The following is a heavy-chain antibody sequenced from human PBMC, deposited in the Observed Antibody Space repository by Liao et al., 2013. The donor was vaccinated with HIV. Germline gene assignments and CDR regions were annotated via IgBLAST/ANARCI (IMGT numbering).Heavy chain of an antibody. J-gene: IGHJ4*02. Sequence: QVQLQQWGAGLLKPSETLSLTCAVYGGSFSGYYWSWIRQPPGKGLEWIGEINHSGSTNYNPSLKSRVTISVDTSKNQFSLKLSSVTAADTAVYYCARGPCIVPAAICRRHTIDYWGQGTLVTVSS. CDR3: ARGPCIVPAAICRRHTIDY. V-gene: IGHV4-34*01. CDR2: INHSGST. CDR1: GGSFSGYY. D-gene: IGHD2-2*02.